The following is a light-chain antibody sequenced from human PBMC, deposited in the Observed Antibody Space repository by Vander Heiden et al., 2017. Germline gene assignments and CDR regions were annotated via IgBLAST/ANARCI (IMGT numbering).Light chain of an antibody. Sequence: ELVLTQSPGTLSLSPGERATLSCTVSQRLSSHFLALYQKKPGQPPTPVMYVASSRPTSISGRCSGSESGTDFTRPNTGLVPEDFAVYYCQQKRTFGRGTKVEI. CDR3: QQKRT. CDR2: VAS. CDR1: QRLSSHF. J-gene: IGKJ4*02. V-gene: IGKV3-20*01.